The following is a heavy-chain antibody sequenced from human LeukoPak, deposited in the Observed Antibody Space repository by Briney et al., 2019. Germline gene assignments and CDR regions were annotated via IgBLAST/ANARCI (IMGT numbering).Heavy chain of an antibody. Sequence: PGGSLRLSCAASGFTFSTYAMTGVRQAPGQGREWVSSIRGSGGSTFYADSVKGRFTISRDNTRNTLYLQMNSLRTEDTALYYCARDPNGDYIGAFDIWGQGIMVTV. J-gene: IGHJ3*02. V-gene: IGHV3-23*01. CDR2: IRGSGGST. CDR1: GFTFSTYA. CDR3: ARDPNGDYIGAFDI. D-gene: IGHD2-8*01.